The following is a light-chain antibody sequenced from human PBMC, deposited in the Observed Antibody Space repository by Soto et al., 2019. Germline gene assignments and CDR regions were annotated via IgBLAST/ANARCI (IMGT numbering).Light chain of an antibody. CDR1: QGISNY. CDR3: LQLNRYPLT. CDR2: SAS. J-gene: IGKJ4*01. Sequence: DIQLTQSPSFLSASVGDRVTITCRASQGISNYLAWYQQKPGKAPELLVYSASTLQSGVPSRFSGGGSETEFSPTIGTLQPEDFATYYCLQLNRYPLTFGGGTKVDLK. V-gene: IGKV1-9*01.